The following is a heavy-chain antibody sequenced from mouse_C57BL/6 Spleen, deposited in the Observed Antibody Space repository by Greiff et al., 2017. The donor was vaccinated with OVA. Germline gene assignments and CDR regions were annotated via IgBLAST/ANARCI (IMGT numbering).Heavy chain of an antibody. CDR2: IYPGDGDT. Sequence: VMLVESGAELVKPGASVKISCKASGYAFSSYWMNWVKQRPGKGLEWIGQIYPGDGDTNYNGKFKGKATLTADKSSSTAYMQLSSLTSEDSAVYFCARAYYDYHYAMDYWGQGTSVTVSS. J-gene: IGHJ4*01. CDR3: ARAYYDYHYAMDY. CDR1: GYAFSSYW. V-gene: IGHV1-80*01. D-gene: IGHD2-4*01.